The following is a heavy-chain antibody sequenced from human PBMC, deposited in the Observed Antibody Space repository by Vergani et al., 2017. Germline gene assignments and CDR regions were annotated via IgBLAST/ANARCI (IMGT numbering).Heavy chain of an antibody. CDR1: GFTFSSYA. CDR3: ARDSHSSGWYESGNFDY. Sequence: EVQLLESGGGLVQPGGSLRLSCAASGFTFSSYAMSWVRQAPGKGLEWVSGISWNSGSIGYADSVKGRFTISRDNAKNSLYLQMNSLRAEDTAVYYCARDSHSSGWYESGNFDYWGQGTLVTVSS. CDR2: ISWNSGSI. D-gene: IGHD6-19*01. V-gene: IGHV3-9*01. J-gene: IGHJ4*02.